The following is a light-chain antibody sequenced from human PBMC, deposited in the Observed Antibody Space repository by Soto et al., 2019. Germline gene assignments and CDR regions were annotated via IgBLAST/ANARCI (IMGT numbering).Light chain of an antibody. CDR3: QQSYRTPQT. CDR1: QYISNY. J-gene: IGKJ2*01. CDR2: AAS. Sequence: DILMTQSPSSLSASVGDRVTISCRASQYISNYLHWYQQKPGKAPKFLIYAASSLESGVPSRFSGGGSGTDFTLTISNLQPEDFATYYCQQSYRTPQTFGQGTKLEIK. V-gene: IGKV1-39*01.